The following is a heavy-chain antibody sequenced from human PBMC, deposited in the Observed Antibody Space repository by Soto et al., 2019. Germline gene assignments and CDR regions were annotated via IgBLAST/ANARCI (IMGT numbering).Heavy chain of an antibody. CDR3: ARGREYSGYDHFYYFDY. J-gene: IGHJ4*02. CDR1: GYTFTIYG. V-gene: IGHV1-18*01. CDR2: ISAYNGNT. D-gene: IGHD5-12*01. Sequence: ASVKVSCKASGYTFTIYGISWVLQAPGQGLEWMGWISAYNGNTNYAQKLQGRVTMTTDTSTSTAYMELRSLRSDDTAVYYCARGREYSGYDHFYYFDYWGQGTLVTVSS.